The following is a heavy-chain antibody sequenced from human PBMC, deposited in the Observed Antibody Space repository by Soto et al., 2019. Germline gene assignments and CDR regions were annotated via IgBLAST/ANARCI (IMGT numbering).Heavy chain of an antibody. CDR1: GGSFSGYY. Sequence: SETLSLTCAVYGGSFSGYYWSWIRQPPGKGLEWTGEINHSGSTNYNPSLKSRVTISVDTPKNQFSLKLSSVTAADAAVYYCARGLGSNDYWGQGTLVTVSS. CDR3: ARGLGSNDY. J-gene: IGHJ4*02. CDR2: INHSGST. V-gene: IGHV4-34*01.